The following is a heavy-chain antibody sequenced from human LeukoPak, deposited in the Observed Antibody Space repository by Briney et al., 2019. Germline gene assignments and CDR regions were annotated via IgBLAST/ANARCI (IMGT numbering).Heavy chain of an antibody. CDR2: MNPNSGNT. Sequence: ASVKVSCKASGYTFTSYDINWVRQATGQGLEWMGWMNPNSGNTGYAQKLQGRVTISADMSTGTAYMELSSLSSEDTAVYYCAGSYNTYYAQDYWGQGALVTVSS. J-gene: IGHJ4*02. D-gene: IGHD3-3*01. CDR1: GYTFTSYD. CDR3: AGSYNTYYAQDY. V-gene: IGHV1-8*01.